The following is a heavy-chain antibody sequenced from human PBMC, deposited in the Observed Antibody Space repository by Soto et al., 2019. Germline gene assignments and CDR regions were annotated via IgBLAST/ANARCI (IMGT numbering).Heavy chain of an antibody. CDR3: ARGRELELSRGAFDI. Sequence: SETLSLTCTVSGGSISSGGYYWSWIRQHPGKGLEWIGYIYYSGSTYYNPSLKSRVTISVDTSKNQFSLKLSSVTAADTAVYYCARGRELELSRGAFDIWGQRTMVTVSS. V-gene: IGHV4-31*03. D-gene: IGHD1-7*01. J-gene: IGHJ3*02. CDR2: IYYSGST. CDR1: GGSISSGGYY.